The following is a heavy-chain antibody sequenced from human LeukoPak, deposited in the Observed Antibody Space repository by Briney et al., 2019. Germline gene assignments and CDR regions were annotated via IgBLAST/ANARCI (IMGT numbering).Heavy chain of an antibody. CDR1: GFTFSSYA. D-gene: IGHD2-8*02. Sequence: GGSLRLSCAASGFTFSSYAMSSVRQTPGKGLEWVSGISGSGGSTYYADSVKGRFTISRHNSKNTLYLQMNSLRAEDTAVYYCAREVLGPLDYWGQGTLVTVSS. V-gene: IGHV3-23*01. CDR3: AREVLGPLDY. CDR2: ISGSGGST. J-gene: IGHJ4*02.